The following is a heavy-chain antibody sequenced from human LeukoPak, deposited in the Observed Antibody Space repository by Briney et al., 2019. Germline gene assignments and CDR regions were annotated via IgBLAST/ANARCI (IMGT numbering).Heavy chain of an antibody. CDR3: ARDLRIAVAGTYYYYGMDV. D-gene: IGHD6-19*01. Sequence: GGSLRLSCAASGFTFSGYDMHWVRQATGKGLEWVSAIGTAGDTYYPGSVKGRFTISRENAKNSLYLQMNSLRAGDTAVYYCARDLRIAVAGTYYYYGMDVWGQGTTVTVSS. CDR1: GFTFSGYD. J-gene: IGHJ6*02. V-gene: IGHV3-13*04. CDR2: IGTAGDT.